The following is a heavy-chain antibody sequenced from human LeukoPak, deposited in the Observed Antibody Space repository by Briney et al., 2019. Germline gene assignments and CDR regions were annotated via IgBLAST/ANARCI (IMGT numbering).Heavy chain of an antibody. V-gene: IGHV4-34*01. CDR2: INHSGST. J-gene: IGHJ4*02. CDR1: GGSFSGYY. D-gene: IGHD3-10*01. CDR3: ARGRRGRFGDLPFDY. Sequence: SETLSLTCAVYGGSFSGYYWSWIRQPPGKGLEWIGEINHSGSTNYNPSLKSRVTISVDTSKNQFSLKLSSVTAADTAVYYCARGRRGRFGDLPFDYWGQGTLVTVSS.